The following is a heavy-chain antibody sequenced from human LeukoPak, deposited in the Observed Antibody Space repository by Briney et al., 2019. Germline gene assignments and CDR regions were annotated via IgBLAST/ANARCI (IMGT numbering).Heavy chain of an antibody. D-gene: IGHD2-21*02. V-gene: IGHV3-23*01. Sequence: GGSLRLSCAASGFTFSSYAMSWVRQAPGKGLEWVSAISGSGGSTYYADSVKGRFTISRDNSKNTLYLQMNSLRAEDTAVYYCANARAHIVVVTATRPPDYWGQGTLVTVSS. CDR3: ANARAHIVVVTATRPPDY. CDR1: GFTFSSYA. J-gene: IGHJ4*02. CDR2: ISGSGGST.